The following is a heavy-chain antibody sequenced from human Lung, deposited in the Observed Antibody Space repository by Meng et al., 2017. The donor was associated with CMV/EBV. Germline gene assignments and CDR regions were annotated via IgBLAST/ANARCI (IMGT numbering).Heavy chain of an antibody. V-gene: IGHV4-34*01. D-gene: IGHD3-3*01. CDR1: GGSFSGYY. CDR2: INHSGRT. Sequence: SXTXSLXCAVYGGSFSGYYWSRIRQPPGKGLEWIGEINHSGRTNYNPSLKSRVTISVDTSKNQLSLKLSSVTAADTAVYYCARGGLRFLEYLNDHDYWGQGTXVTVSS. J-gene: IGHJ4*02. CDR3: ARGGLRFLEYLNDHDY.